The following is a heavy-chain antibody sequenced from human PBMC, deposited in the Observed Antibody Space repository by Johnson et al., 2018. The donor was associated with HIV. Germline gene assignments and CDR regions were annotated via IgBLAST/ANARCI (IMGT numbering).Heavy chain of an antibody. CDR3: SKVDCGGDTCAGYDPFDL. V-gene: IGHV3-30*09. CDR2: ISYDGSNK. D-gene: IGHD2-21*01. J-gene: IGHJ3*01. CDR1: GFTFSSYA. Sequence: QVQLVESGGGVVRPGGSLRLSCAASGFTFSSYAMHWVRQAPGKGLEWVAVISYDGSNKCYADSVRGRCASSRDNATYTGDVQMNCPRVEDTAVYYCSKVDCGGDTCAGYDPFDLWGQGTLVTVSS.